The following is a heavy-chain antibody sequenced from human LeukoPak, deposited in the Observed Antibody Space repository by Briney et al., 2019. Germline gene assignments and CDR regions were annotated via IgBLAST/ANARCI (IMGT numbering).Heavy chain of an antibody. CDR1: GGTFSSYA. Sequence: ASVKVSCKASGGTFSSYAISWVRQAPGQGLEWMGGIIPIFGTANYAQKFQGRVTITTDESTSTAYMELSSLRSEDTAVYYCANDPAAQWFGELLSGYYYYGMDVWGQGTTVTVSS. V-gene: IGHV1-69*05. D-gene: IGHD3-10*01. J-gene: IGHJ6*02. CDR3: ANDPAAQWFGELLSGYYYYGMDV. CDR2: IIPIFGTA.